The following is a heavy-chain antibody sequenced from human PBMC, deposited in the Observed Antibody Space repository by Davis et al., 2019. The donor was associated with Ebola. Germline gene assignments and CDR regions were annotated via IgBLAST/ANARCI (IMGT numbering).Heavy chain of an antibody. V-gene: IGHV1-2*06. Sequence: ASVKVSCKASGYTFTSYDINWVRQAPGQGLEWMGRMNPHNGGTNYAQNFQGRVTMTRDTSISTAYMELSRLRYDDTAVYYCARLCSSSCPNDYWGQGTLVTVSS. D-gene: IGHD6-13*01. CDR3: ARLCSSSCPNDY. CDR2: MNPHNGGT. J-gene: IGHJ4*02. CDR1: GYTFTSYD.